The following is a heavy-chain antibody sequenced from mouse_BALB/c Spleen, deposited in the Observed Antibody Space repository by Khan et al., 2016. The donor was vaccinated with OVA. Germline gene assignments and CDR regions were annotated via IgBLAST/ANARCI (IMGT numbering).Heavy chain of an antibody. V-gene: IGHV1S136*01. CDR2: IYPFNDDT. CDR3: AKYYRSDVYFDY. D-gene: IGHD2-14*01. J-gene: IGHJ2*01. CDR1: GYTFTSYV. Sequence: VRLQQSSPELVKPGASVKMSCKASGYTFTSYVMHWVKQKPGQGLEWVGYIYPFNDDTKYNEKFKGKATLTSDKSSSTAYMELSSLTSEDSAVYYCAKYYRSDVYFDYWGQGTTLTVSS.